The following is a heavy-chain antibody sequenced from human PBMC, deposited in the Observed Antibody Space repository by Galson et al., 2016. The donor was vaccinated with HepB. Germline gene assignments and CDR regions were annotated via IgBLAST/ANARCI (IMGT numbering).Heavy chain of an antibody. V-gene: IGHV4-4*02. CDR3: ARDPVFGD. CDR1: GGSISNSTW. Sequence: SETLSLTCAVSGGSISNSTWWSWVRQPPGKGLEWIGDIYHNGNTNYNPSLTSRVTMSVDQSKNQFSLNLISVTAAGPAVYYCARDPVFGDWGQGTLVTVSS. CDR2: IYHNGNT. J-gene: IGHJ4*02.